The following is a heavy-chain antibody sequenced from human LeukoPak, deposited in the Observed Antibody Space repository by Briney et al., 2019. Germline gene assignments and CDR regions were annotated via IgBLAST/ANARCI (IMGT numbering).Heavy chain of an antibody. D-gene: IGHD1-26*01. CDR1: GYTFTGYY. V-gene: IGHV1-2*02. Sequence: ASVKVSCKASGYTFTGYYMHWVRQAPGQGLEWMGWINPNSGDTNYAQKFQGRVTMTRDTSISTAYMELSRLRSDDTAVYYCARVDPEWELEFDYWGQGTLVTVSS. CDR2: INPNSGDT. J-gene: IGHJ4*02. CDR3: ARVDPEWELEFDY.